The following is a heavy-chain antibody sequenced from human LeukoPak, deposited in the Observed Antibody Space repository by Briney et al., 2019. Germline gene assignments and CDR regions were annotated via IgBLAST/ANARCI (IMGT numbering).Heavy chain of an antibody. D-gene: IGHD3-10*01. J-gene: IGHJ4*02. CDR2: ISHDEKDK. CDR1: GFSFSGYA. V-gene: IGHV3-30*04. Sequence: GGSLRLSCAASGFSFSGYAMHWVRRTPGKGLEWVAVISHDEKDKFYAESVKGRFTISRDNSKNTLFLEMNSLRPEDTAFYYCATTFRGVIITRLDYWGQGTLVTVSS. CDR3: ATTFRGVIITRLDY.